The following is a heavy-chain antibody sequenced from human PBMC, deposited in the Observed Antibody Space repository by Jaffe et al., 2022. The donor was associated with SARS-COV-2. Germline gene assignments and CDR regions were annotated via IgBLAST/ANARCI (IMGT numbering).Heavy chain of an antibody. J-gene: IGHJ4*02. CDR2: IRSKIYGGAP. V-gene: IGHV3-49*03. CDR1: GFTFGDYG. D-gene: IGHD4-17*01. Sequence: EVHVVDSGGGLLQAGRSLRLSCTASGFTFGDYGMGWFRQAPGKGLEWVAFIRSKIYGGAPEYAASVKDRFTIARDDSKAIAYLQMNSLKSDDTAVYYCARGDTVTNAKYYFDYWGQGTLVTVSS. CDR3: ARGDTVTNAKYYFDY.